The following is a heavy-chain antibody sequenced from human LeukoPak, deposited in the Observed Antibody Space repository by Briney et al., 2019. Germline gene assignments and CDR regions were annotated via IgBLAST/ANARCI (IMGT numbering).Heavy chain of an antibody. J-gene: IGHJ4*02. D-gene: IGHD6-19*01. CDR3: ATVKLGRGSGWSPSFDY. V-gene: IGHV1-24*01. CDR1: GYTLTELS. Sequence: ASVKVSCKLSGYTLTELSMQSVPDALGKGLECMGRFDPEDGETIYAQKFQGRVTMTEDTSTDTAYMELSSLRSEDTAVYYCATVKLGRGSGWSPSFDYWGQGNLVTVSS. CDR2: FDPEDGET.